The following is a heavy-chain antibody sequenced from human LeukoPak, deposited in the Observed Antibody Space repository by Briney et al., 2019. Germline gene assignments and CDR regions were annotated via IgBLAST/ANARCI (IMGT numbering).Heavy chain of an antibody. CDR2: ISSSGSTI. D-gene: IGHD3-10*02. CDR3: AELGITMIGDV. CDR1: GFTFSSYD. J-gene: IGHJ6*04. Sequence: GGSLRLSCAASGFTFSSYDMNWVRQAPGKGLEWVSYISSSGSTIYYADSVKGRFTISRGNAKNSLYLQMNSLRAEDTAVYYCAELGITMIGDVWGKGTTVTISS. V-gene: IGHV3-48*03.